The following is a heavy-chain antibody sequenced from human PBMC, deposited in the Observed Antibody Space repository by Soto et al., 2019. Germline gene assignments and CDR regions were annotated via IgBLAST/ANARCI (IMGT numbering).Heavy chain of an antibody. Sequence: QVQLVQSGAEVKKPGASVKVSCKASGYTFTSYAMHWVRQAPGQRLEWMGWINAGNGNTKYSQKFQGRVTITRDTSASTAYMELSSRRSEDTAVYYCARQGGAGGFDYWGQGTLVTVSS. J-gene: IGHJ4*02. V-gene: IGHV1-3*01. CDR2: INAGNGNT. CDR1: GYTFTSYA. D-gene: IGHD2-8*02. CDR3: ARQGGAGGFDY.